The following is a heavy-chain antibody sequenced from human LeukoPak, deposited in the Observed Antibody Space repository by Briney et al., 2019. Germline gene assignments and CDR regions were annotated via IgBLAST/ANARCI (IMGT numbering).Heavy chain of an antibody. D-gene: IGHD6-13*01. Sequence: ASVKVSCKAPGYTFTGYYMHWVRPAPGQGVWWMGWINPNSGGTNYAQKFQGRVTMTRDTSISTAYMELSRLRSDDTAVYYCARGAMGSSWYVGWFDPWGQGTLVTVSS. CDR1: GYTFTGYY. V-gene: IGHV1-2*02. CDR3: ARGAMGSSWYVGWFDP. CDR2: INPNSGGT. J-gene: IGHJ5*02.